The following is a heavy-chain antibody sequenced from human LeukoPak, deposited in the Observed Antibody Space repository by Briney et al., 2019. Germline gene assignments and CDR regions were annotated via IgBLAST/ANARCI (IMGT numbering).Heavy chain of an antibody. CDR3: ARDRDGYNPPVEP. CDR2: ISYDGSNK. Sequence: GRSLRLSCAASGFTFSSYGMHWVRQAPGKGLEWVAVISYDGSNKYYADSVKGRFTISRDNSKNTLYLQMNSLRAEDTAVYYCARDRDGYNPPVEPWGQGTLVTVSS. D-gene: IGHD5-12*01. V-gene: IGHV3-30*03. J-gene: IGHJ5*02. CDR1: GFTFSSYG.